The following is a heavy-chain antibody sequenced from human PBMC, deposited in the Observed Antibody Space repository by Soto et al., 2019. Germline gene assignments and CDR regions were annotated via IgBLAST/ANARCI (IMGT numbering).Heavy chain of an antibody. V-gene: IGHV4-30-2*01. J-gene: IGHJ4*02. D-gene: IGHD3-22*01. CDR3: ARDLGYYDSSGFDY. CDR2: IHVTGYT. CDR1: GASITSGSYS. Sequence: SETLSLTCTVSGASITSGSYSWSWIRQAPGKGLEWIGNIHVTGYTAFSPSLKRRVTMSVDTSKNQFSLNVNSVTAEDTAVYYCARDLGYYDSSGFDYWGQGTLVTVSS.